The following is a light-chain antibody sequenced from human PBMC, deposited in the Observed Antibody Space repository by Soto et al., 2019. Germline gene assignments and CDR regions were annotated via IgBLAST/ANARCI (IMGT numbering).Light chain of an antibody. CDR3: GADHGSGSNFVLV. V-gene: IGLV9-49*01. CDR2: VGTGGIVG. Sequence: QAVVTQPPSASASLGASVTLTCTLSSGYSNYKVDWYQQRPVKGPRFVMRVGTGGIVGSKGDGIPDRFSVLGSGLNRYLTIKNIQEEDESDYHCGADHGSGSNFVLVFGGGTELTVL. CDR1: SGYSNYK. J-gene: IGLJ2*01.